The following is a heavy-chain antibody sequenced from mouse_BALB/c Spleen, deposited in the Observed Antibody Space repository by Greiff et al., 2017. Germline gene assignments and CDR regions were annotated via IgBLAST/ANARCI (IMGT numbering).Heavy chain of an antibody. Sequence: EVQLQESGPELVKPGASVKISCKASGYTFTDYNMHWVKQSHGKSLEWIGYIYPYNGGTGYNQKFKSKATLTVDNSSSTAYMELRSLTSEDSAVYYCARGIYYDYDGFDYWGQGTTLTVSS. CDR2: IYPYNGGT. V-gene: IGHV1S29*02. CDR3: ARGIYYDYDGFDY. CDR1: GYTFTDYN. D-gene: IGHD2-4*01. J-gene: IGHJ2*01.